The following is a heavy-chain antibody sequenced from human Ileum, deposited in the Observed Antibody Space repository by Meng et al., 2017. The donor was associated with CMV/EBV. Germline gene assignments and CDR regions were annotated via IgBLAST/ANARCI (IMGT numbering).Heavy chain of an antibody. V-gene: IGHV4-4*07. D-gene: IGHD1-26*01. J-gene: IGHJ4*02. CDR1: GGSVNNYY. CDR3: ARGPGASTREGFDY. CDR2: FYSSDTY. Sequence: GQLQESGPGLLKPSEPPSLTCTVSGGSVNNYYWSWIRQSAGKGLEWIGRFYSSDTYNYHPSLDSRVTMSLDTSKNQFSLNLRSVTAADTATYYCARGPGASTREGFDYWGLGTLVTVSS.